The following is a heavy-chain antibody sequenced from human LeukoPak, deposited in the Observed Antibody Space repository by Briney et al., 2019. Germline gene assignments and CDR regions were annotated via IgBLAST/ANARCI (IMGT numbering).Heavy chain of an antibody. D-gene: IGHD3-10*01. V-gene: IGHV3-21*01. CDR3: ARVRVGGSGSYYGGDY. Sequence: PGGSLRLSCAASGFTFSSYSMNWVRQAPGKGLEWVSSISSSSSSYIYYADSGKGRFTTSRDNAKNSLYLQMNSLRAEDTAVYYCARVRVGGSGSYYGGDYWGQGTLVTVSS. CDR1: GFTFSSYS. CDR2: ISSSSSSYI. J-gene: IGHJ4*02.